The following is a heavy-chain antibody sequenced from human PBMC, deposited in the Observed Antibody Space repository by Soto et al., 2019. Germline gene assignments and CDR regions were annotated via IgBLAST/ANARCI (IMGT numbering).Heavy chain of an antibody. V-gene: IGHV3-15*01. J-gene: IGHJ4*02. Sequence: VGSLRLSCAASGFTFSKAWMSWVRQAPGKGLEWVGRIKSKTDGGTTDYAAPVKGRFTISRDDSKNTLYLQMNSLKTEDTAVYYCTTKPHVLRYFDWLLSEFDYWGQGTLVTVSS. D-gene: IGHD3-9*01. CDR1: GFTFSKAW. CDR3: TTKPHVLRYFDWLLSEFDY. CDR2: IKSKTDGGTT.